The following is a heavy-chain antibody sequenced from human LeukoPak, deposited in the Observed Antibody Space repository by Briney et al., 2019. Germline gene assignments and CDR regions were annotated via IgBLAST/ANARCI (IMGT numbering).Heavy chain of an antibody. CDR1: GYTFTGYY. CDR2: INPNSGGT. J-gene: IGHJ4*02. D-gene: IGHD5-18*01. CDR3: ARGGYIYGYSFSSFDY. Sequence: VASVKVSCKASGYTFTGYYMHWVRQAPGQGLEWMGWINPNSGGTNYAQKFQGRVTMTRDTSISTAYMELSRLRSDDTAVYYCARGGYIYGYSFSSFDYWGQGTLVTVSS. V-gene: IGHV1-2*02.